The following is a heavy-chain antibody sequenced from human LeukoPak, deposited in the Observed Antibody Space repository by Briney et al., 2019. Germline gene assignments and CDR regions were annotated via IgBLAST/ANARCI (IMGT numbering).Heavy chain of an antibody. D-gene: IGHD1-26*01. Sequence: SETLSLTCTVSGGSISTSTYYWGWIRQPPGKGLEWIGSISYSGSTYNNPSLKSRVTISVDTSRNQFSLKLSSVTAPDTAVYYCARRVYSGSYNWYFDLWGRGTLVTVSS. CDR2: ISYSGST. J-gene: IGHJ2*01. CDR3: ARRVYSGSYNWYFDL. CDR1: GGSISTSTYY. V-gene: IGHV4-39*01.